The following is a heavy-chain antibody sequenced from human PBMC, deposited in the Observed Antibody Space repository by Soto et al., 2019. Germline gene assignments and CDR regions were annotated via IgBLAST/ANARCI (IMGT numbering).Heavy chain of an antibody. CDR3: ATSPLEIWFGDFDY. CDR1: GYTLTELS. V-gene: IGHV1-24*01. J-gene: IGHJ4*02. Sequence: ASVKVSCKVSGYTLTELSMHWVRQAPGKGLEWMGGFDPEDGETIYAQKFQGRVTMTEDTSTDTAYMELNSLRSEDTAVYYCATSPLEIWFGDFDYWGQGTLVTVSS. D-gene: IGHD3-10*01. CDR2: FDPEDGET.